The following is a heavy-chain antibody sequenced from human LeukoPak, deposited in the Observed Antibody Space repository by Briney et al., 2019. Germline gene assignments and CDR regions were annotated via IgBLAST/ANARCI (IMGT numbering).Heavy chain of an antibody. CDR1: GYTFTSYY. Sequence: GASVKVSCKASGYTFTSYYMHWVRQAPGQGLEWMGIINPSGGSTSYAQKFQGRVTMTRDTSTSTVYMELSSLRSEDTAVYYCARGFGIAAAGTYNWFDPWGQGTLVTVSS. CDR3: ARGFGIAAAGTYNWFDP. D-gene: IGHD6-13*01. V-gene: IGHV1-46*01. J-gene: IGHJ5*02. CDR2: INPSGGST.